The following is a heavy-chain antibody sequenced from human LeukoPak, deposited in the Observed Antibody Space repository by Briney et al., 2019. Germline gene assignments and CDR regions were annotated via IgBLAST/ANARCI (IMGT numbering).Heavy chain of an antibody. D-gene: IGHD6-19*01. J-gene: IGHJ4*02. CDR1: GFTFDDYA. Sequence: GGSLRLSCAASGFTFDDYAMHWVRQPPGKGLEWLSIIRWNSGYIGYADSVKGRFTVSRDNAENSVYLQMNSLRPEDTAFYFCAKVRGTYSSGFCFDSWGQGTLVTVSS. V-gene: IGHV3-9*01. CDR3: AKVRGTYSSGFCFDS. CDR2: IRWNSGYI.